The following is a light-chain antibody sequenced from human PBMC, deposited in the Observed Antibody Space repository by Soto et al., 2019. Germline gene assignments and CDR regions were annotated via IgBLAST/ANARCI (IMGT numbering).Light chain of an antibody. CDR3: SSYTSSSTRHWV. CDR2: SNN. V-gene: IGLV1-44*01. CDR1: SSNIGSNT. Sequence: QSVLTQPPSASGTPGQRVTISCSGSSSNIGSNTVNWYQQLPGTAPKLLIYSNNQRPSGVPDRFSGSKSGTSASLAISGLQSEDEAEYYCSSYTSSSTRHWVFGGGTKVTVL. J-gene: IGLJ3*02.